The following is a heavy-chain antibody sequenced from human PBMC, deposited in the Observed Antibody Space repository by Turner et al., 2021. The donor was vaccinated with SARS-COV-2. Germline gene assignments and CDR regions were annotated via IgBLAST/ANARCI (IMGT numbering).Heavy chain of an antibody. CDR2: LSVSTDYI. D-gene: IGHD6-13*01. V-gene: IGHV3-21*02. J-gene: IGHJ3*02. CDR3: ERSGYSSTWDLGEDFDI. CDR1: GFTFSMSS. Sequence: EVQLVESGGGLVKPGGSLRLSCLAPGFTFSMSSMNWVRQAPGKGLEWVSSLSVSTDYIYYADSEKGRFTISRDNAKNSLYLQMNSLSVDDSAVYFWERSGYSSTWDLGEDFDIWGQGTRVFVSS.